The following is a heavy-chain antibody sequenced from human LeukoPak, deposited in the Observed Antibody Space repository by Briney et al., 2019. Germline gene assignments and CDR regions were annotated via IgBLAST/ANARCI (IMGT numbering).Heavy chain of an antibody. CDR2: IYYSGST. CDR3: ARHFGGIQTGDY. J-gene: IGHJ4*02. Sequence: SETLSLTCTVSGGSISSSSYYWGWIRQPPGKGLEWIGSIYYSGSTYYNPSLKSRVTISVDTSKNQFSLKLSSVTAADTAVHYCARHFGGIQTGDYWGQGTLVTVSS. CDR1: GGSISSSSYY. D-gene: IGHD3-3*01. V-gene: IGHV4-39*01.